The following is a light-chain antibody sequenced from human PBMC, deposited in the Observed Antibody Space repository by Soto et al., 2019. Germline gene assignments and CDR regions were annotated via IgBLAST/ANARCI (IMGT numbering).Light chain of an antibody. CDR1: QSISRW. CDR3: QQYNTYST. J-gene: IGKJ5*01. Sequence: IQMTQSPATLSASVGARFTITCRASQSISRWVAWYQQKPGKAPQALIYDASSLKSGVPSRFSGNGSGTEFTLTISSLQPDDFATYYCQQYNTYSTFAQGTRLEIK. CDR2: DAS. V-gene: IGKV1-5*01.